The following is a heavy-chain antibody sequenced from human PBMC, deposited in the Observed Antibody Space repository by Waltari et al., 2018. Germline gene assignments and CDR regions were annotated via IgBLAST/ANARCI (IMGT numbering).Heavy chain of an antibody. CDR3: ARGITDDYIWGSYRYDYYYGMDV. J-gene: IGHJ6*02. V-gene: IGHV4-34*01. CDR1: GGSFSGYY. CDR2: INHSGST. Sequence: QVQLQQWGAGLLKPSETLSLTCAVYGGSFSGYYWSWIRQPPGKGLEWIGEINHSGSTNHNPSPKSRVTISVDTSKNQFSLKRSSVTAADTAVYYCARGITDDYIWGSYRYDYYYGMDVWGQGTTVTVSS. D-gene: IGHD3-16*02.